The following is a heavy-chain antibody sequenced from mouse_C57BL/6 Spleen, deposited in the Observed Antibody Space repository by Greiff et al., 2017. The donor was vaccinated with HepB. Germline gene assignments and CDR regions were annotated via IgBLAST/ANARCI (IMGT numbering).Heavy chain of an antibody. Sequence: VHVKQSGTVLARPGASVKMSCKTSGYTFTSYWMHWVKQRPGQGLEWIGAIYPGNSDTSYNQKFKGKAKLTAVTSASTAYMELSSLTNEDSAVYYCTEGYDYDRFAYWGQGTLVTVSA. V-gene: IGHV1-5*01. CDR3: TEGYDYDRFAY. CDR1: GYTFTSYW. D-gene: IGHD2-4*01. CDR2: IYPGNSDT. J-gene: IGHJ3*01.